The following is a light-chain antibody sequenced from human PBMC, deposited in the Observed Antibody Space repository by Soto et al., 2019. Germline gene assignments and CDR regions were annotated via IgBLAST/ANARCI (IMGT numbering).Light chain of an antibody. CDR2: GAS. J-gene: IGKJ4*01. V-gene: IGKV3-15*01. Sequence: ETVMTQSPATLSVSPGERATLSCRASQSVSSDLAWYQQKPGQAPRLLIYGASTRATGIPARFSGSGSGTDFTLAISILQAEDFAIYYCQQYNRWPLNFGGGTKVEIK. CDR3: QQYNRWPLN. CDR1: QSVSSD.